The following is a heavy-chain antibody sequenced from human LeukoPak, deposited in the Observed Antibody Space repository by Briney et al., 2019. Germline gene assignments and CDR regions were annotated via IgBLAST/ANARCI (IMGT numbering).Heavy chain of an antibody. D-gene: IGHD6-13*01. Sequence: SGTLSLTCAVFGGSISSSNWWSWVRQPPGKGLEWIGEIYHSGSTNYNPSLKSRVTISVDKSKNQFSLKLSSVTAADTAVYYCARVGRSSSSWSNYYYGMDVWGKGTTVTVSS. CDR1: GGSISSSNW. CDR3: ARVGRSSSSWSNYYYGMDV. V-gene: IGHV4-4*02. CDR2: IYHSGST. J-gene: IGHJ6*04.